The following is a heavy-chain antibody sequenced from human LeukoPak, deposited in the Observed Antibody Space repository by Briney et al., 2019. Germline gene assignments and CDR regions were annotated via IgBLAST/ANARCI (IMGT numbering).Heavy chain of an antibody. D-gene: IGHD3-9*01. V-gene: IGHV1-24*01. J-gene: IGHJ4*02. Sequence: ASVKVSCKVSGYTLTELSMHWVRQAPGKGLEWMGGFDPDDGETIYAQKFQGRLTMTEDTSTYTAYMELSSLESEDTAMYYCSTETSRFFDWSLSYWGQRTLVTVSS. CDR2: FDPDDGET. CDR3: STETSRFFDWSLSY. CDR1: GYTLTELS.